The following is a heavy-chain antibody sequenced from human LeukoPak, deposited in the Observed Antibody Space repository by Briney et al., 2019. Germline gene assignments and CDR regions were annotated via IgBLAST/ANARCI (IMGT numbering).Heavy chain of an antibody. Sequence: SETLSLTCTVSGGSISSYYWSWIRQPPGKGLEWIGYIHYSGSTNYNPSLKSRVTISVDTSKNQFSLKLSSVTAADTAVYYCARARNPRDYDFWSGTNYFDYWGQGTLVTVSS. CDR3: ARARNPRDYDFWSGTNYFDY. CDR2: IHYSGST. CDR1: GGSISSYY. J-gene: IGHJ4*02. D-gene: IGHD3-3*01. V-gene: IGHV4-59*08.